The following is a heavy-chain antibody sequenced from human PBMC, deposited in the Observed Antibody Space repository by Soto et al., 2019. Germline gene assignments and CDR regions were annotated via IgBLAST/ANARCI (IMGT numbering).Heavy chain of an antibody. J-gene: IGHJ5*02. D-gene: IGHD2-2*02. V-gene: IGHV4-31*03. Sequence: QVQLQESGPGLVKPSQTLSLTCTVSGGSISSGGYYWSWIRQHPGKGLEWIGYIYYSGSTYYNPSLKSRVTISVDTSKNQFSLKLSSVTAADTAVYYCARAPQTGYCSSTSCYKIGWFDPWGQGTLVTVSS. CDR2: IYYSGST. CDR1: GGSISSGGYY. CDR3: ARAPQTGYCSSTSCYKIGWFDP.